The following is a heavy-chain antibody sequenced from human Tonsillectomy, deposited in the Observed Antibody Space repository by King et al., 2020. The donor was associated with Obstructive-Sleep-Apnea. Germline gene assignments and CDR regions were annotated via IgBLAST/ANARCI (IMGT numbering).Heavy chain of an antibody. Sequence: VQLQQSGPGLVKPSQTLSLTCTVSGGSINTGGYYWSWIRQHPGKGLEWIGYISYSGTTYYSPSLKSRLTISAASSQSQFSLKLSSVTAADTAVYYCARYVGSGNYYLFDYWGQGTLVTVSS. CDR3: ARYVGSGNYYLFDY. J-gene: IGHJ4*02. V-gene: IGHV4-31*03. CDR1: GGSINTGGYY. D-gene: IGHD3-10*01. CDR2: ISYSGTT.